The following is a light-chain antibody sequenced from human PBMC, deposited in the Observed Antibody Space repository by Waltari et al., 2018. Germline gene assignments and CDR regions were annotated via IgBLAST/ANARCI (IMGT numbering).Light chain of an antibody. V-gene: IGKV1-39*01. CDR2: AAS. Sequence: DIQMTQSPSSLSASVGARVTITCRTGQSINTYLNWYQQKPGKAPRFLIYAASTLLSGVPPRFSGSGSGTYFTLTINGLQAEDSATYYCQQSYSPPFTFGQGTSLEI. J-gene: IGKJ2*01. CDR1: QSINTY. CDR3: QQSYSPPFT.